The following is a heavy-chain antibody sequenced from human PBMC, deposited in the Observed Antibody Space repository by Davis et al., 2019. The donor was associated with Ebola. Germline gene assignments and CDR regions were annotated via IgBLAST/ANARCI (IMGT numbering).Heavy chain of an antibody. CDR1: GFTFSSYA. CDR3: AKGSVAVALFDY. CDR2: ISGSGGST. D-gene: IGHD6-19*01. J-gene: IGHJ4*02. V-gene: IGHV3-23*01. Sequence: GESPKISCAASGFTFSSYAMSWVRQAPGKGLEWVSAISGSGGSTYYADSVKGRFTISRDNSKNTLYLQMNSLRAEDTAVYYCAKGSVAVALFDYWGQGTLVTVSS.